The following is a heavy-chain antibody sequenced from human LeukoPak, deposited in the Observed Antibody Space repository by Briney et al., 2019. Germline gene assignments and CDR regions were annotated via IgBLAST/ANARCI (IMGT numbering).Heavy chain of an antibody. CDR2: TKQDGSEK. CDR1: ELTSSTTW. D-gene: IGHD1-7*01. CDR3: VGWGISGITNH. J-gene: IGHJ4*02. V-gene: IGHV3-7*01. Sequence: GGSLRLSCAASELTSSTTWMSWVRQAPGKGLEWVAQTKQDGSEKYYVDSVKGQFTTSRDKNSLFLQMNSVRAEDTAVYYCVGWGISGITNHWGQGTLVTVSS.